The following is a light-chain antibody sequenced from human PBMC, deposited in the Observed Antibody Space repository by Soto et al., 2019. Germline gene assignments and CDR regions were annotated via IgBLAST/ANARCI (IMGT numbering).Light chain of an antibody. Sequence: QSVLTQPPSVSGAPGQRVTISCTGSSSNIGAGYDVHWYQQLPGTAPNLLIYGNSNRPSGVPDRFSGSKSGTSASLAITGLQAEDGADYYCQSYDSSLSAHVVFGGGTKLTVL. CDR3: QSYDSSLSAHVV. CDR2: GNS. CDR1: SSNIGAGYD. J-gene: IGLJ2*01. V-gene: IGLV1-40*01.